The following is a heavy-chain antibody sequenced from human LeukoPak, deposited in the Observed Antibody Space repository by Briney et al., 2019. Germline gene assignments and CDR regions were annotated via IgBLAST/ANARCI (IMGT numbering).Heavy chain of an antibody. Sequence: PGGSLRLSCSASGFAFRNNAMHWLRQAPGKGLEYVSGISSNGGSTDYADSVKGRFTISRDNSKNTLYLQMSSLRAEDTAVYYCVSTYYFDSSGYYPFDYSGQGTQVTVSS. J-gene: IGHJ4*02. CDR3: VSTYYFDSSGYYPFDY. V-gene: IGHV3-64D*09. CDR2: ISSNGGST. CDR1: GFAFRNNA. D-gene: IGHD3-22*01.